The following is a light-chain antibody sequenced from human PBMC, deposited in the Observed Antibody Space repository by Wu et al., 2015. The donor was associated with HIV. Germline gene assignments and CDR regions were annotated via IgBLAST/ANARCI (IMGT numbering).Light chain of an antibody. V-gene: IGKV3-11*01. J-gene: IGKJ1*01. CDR1: QSVSSY. CDR3: QQRSNWPRT. CDR2: DAS. Sequence: ESVLTQSPDTLSLSPGERATLSCRASQSVSSYLAWYQQKPGQAPRLLIYDASNRATGIPARLSGSGSGTDFTLTISSLEPEDFAVYYCQQRSNWPRTFGQGTKVEIK.